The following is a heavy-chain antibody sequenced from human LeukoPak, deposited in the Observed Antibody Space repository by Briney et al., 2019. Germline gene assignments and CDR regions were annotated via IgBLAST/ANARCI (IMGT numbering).Heavy chain of an antibody. CDR3: VRGRAWFDP. CDR2: IYYSGNT. D-gene: IGHD3-10*01. CDR1: GGSISSYY. V-gene: IGHV4-59*01. J-gene: IGHJ5*02. Sequence: PSETLPLTCTVSGGSISSYYWSWLRQPPGKGLEWIGDIYYSGNTNYNSSLESRVTISVDTSKNQFSLRLNSVTAADTAVYYCVRGRAWFDPWGQGTLVTVSS.